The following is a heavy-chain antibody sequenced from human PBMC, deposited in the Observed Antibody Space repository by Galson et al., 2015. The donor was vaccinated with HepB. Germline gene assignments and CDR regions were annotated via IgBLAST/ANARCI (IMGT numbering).Heavy chain of an antibody. V-gene: IGHV7-4-1*02. J-gene: IGHJ6*03. CDR3: ARERGMYYDFWSGYYTGNPNFNYYYYYMDV. CDR2: INTNTGNP. CDR1: GYTFTSYA. D-gene: IGHD3-3*01. Sequence: SVKVSCKASGYTFTSYAMNWVRQAPGQGLEWMGWINTNTGNPTYAQGFPGRFVFSLDTSVSTAYLQISSLKAEDTAVYYCARERGMYYDFWSGYYTGNPNFNYYYYYMDVWGKGTTVTVSS.